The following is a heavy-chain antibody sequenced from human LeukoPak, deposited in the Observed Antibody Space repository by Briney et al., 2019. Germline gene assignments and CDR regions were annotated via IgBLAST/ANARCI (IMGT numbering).Heavy chain of an antibody. J-gene: IGHJ6*03. CDR3: ARDRGLDIAAAGKFRHYYYYMDV. D-gene: IGHD6-13*01. Sequence: ASVKVSCKASGYTFTGYYMHWVRQAPGQGLEWMGWINPNSGGTNYAQKFQGRVTMTRDKSIRTAYMELSRLTSDDTAVYYCARDRGLDIAAAGKFRHYYYYMDVWGKGTTVTVSS. CDR1: GYTFTGYY. V-gene: IGHV1-2*02. CDR2: INPNSGGT.